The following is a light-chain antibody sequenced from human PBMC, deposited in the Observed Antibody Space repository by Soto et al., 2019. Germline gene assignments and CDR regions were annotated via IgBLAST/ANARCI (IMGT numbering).Light chain of an antibody. V-gene: IGKV3-11*01. Sequence: EIVLTQSPATLSLSPGERATLSCRASQSVSSYLDWYQQKPGQAPRLLIYDASNRATDIPARFSGSGSGTDFTLTSSSLEPEDFAVYYCLQRSGWPWTFGQGTKVENK. J-gene: IGKJ1*01. CDR1: QSVSSY. CDR3: LQRSGWPWT. CDR2: DAS.